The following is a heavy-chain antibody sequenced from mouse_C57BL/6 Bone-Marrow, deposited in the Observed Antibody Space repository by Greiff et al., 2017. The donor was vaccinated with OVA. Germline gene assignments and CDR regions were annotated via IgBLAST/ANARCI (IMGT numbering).Heavy chain of an antibody. J-gene: IGHJ3*01. CDR1: GFTFSSYG. CDR2: ISSGGSYT. CDR3: ARRSTYYDYDVGWFAY. D-gene: IGHD2-4*01. Sequence: EVQRVESGGDLVKPGGSLKLSCAASGFTFSSYGMSWVRQTPDQRLEWVATISSGGSYTYYPDSVKGRFTISRDNAKNTLYLQMSSLKSEDTAMYYCARRSTYYDYDVGWFAYWGQGTLVTVSA. V-gene: IGHV5-6*01.